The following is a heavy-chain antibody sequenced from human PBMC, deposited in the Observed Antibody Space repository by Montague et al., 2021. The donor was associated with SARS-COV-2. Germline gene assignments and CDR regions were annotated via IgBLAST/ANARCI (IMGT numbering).Heavy chain of an antibody. J-gene: IGHJ2*01. Sequence: SETLSLTCAVSAGSIRDYYWSWIRQPAGKGLEWIGRIYTTGSSDYSPSPQSRVTMSVDTSKNQVSLRLMSVTAADTALYYCARERSYLYWYFDLWGRGTLVTVSS. V-gene: IGHV4-4*07. CDR3: ARERSYLYWYFDL. CDR1: AGSIRDYY. CDR2: IYTTGSS.